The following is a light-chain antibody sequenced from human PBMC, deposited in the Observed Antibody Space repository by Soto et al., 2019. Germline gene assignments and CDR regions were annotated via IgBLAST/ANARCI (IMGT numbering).Light chain of an antibody. V-gene: IGLV1-47*01. CDR2: RNN. CDR3: AAWDDSLRGPV. Sequence: QSVLTQPPSASGTPGQRVTISCSGSNSNIGSNAVYWYQQLPGTAPRLVMYRNNQRPSGVPDRFSGSRSGASGSLTISGLRSEDEADYYCAAWDDSLRGPVFGGGTKLTVL. CDR1: NSNIGSNA. J-gene: IGLJ3*02.